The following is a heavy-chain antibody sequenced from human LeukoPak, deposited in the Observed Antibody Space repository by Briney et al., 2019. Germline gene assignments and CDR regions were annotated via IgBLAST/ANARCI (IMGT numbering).Heavy chain of an antibody. V-gene: IGHV4-59*01. J-gene: IGHJ4*02. D-gene: IGHD3-22*01. Sequence: PSPTLSLTCTVSGGSISSYYWSWIRQPPGKGLEWIGYISNSGSTNYNPSLKSRVTISVDTSKNQFFLKVTSVTAADTAVYYCARYHYGSSASWINDYWGQGALVTVST. CDR1: GGSISSYY. CDR3: ARYHYGSSASWINDY. CDR2: ISNSGST.